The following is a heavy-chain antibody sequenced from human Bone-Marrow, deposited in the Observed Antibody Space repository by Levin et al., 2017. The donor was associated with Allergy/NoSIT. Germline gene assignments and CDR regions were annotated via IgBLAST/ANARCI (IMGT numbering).Heavy chain of an antibody. Sequence: GGSLRLSCAASGFNFNDYAMHWVRQAPGKGLEWVSTINWNSAKTVYADVIKGRFTISRDNAKNSLYLQMNSLKTEDTALYFCARPFYDTSGYYIDYWGQGTLVSVSS. D-gene: IGHD3-22*01. CDR1: GFNFNDYA. CDR2: INWNSAKT. V-gene: IGHV3-9*01. CDR3: ARPFYDTSGYYIDY. J-gene: IGHJ4*02.